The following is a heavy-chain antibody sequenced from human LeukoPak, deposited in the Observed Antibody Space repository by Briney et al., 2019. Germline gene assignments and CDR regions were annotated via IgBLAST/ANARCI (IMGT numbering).Heavy chain of an antibody. CDR1: GYTFTSYY. D-gene: IGHD6-19*01. CDR3: ARDPEGTLGIAVAPHFDY. V-gene: IGHV1-46*01. Sequence: ASVKVSCKASGYTFTSYYMHWVRQAPGQGLEWMGIINPSGGSTSYAQKFQGRVTMTRDTSTSTVYMELSSLRSEDTAVYYCARDPEGTLGIAVAPHFDYWGQGTLVTVSS. CDR2: INPSGGST. J-gene: IGHJ4*02.